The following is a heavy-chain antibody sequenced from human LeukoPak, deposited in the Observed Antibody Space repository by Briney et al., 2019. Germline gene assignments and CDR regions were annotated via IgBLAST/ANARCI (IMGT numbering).Heavy chain of an antibody. D-gene: IGHD4-17*01. CDR2: IYSGGST. CDR1: GFTVRSNY. Sequence: GGSLRLSCAASGFTVRSNYMNWVRQAPGKGLEWVSVIYSGGSTYYADSVKGRFTISRDISKNTLYLQMNSLRAEDTAVYYCATVTLGFYYGMDVWGQGTTVTVSS. CDR3: ATVTLGFYYGMDV. J-gene: IGHJ6*02. V-gene: IGHV3-66*01.